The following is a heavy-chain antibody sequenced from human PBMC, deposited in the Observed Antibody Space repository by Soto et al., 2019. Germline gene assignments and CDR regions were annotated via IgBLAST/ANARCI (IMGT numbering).Heavy chain of an antibody. CDR1: GASINSGAHY. CDR2: IYYSGDT. V-gene: IGHV4-31*03. J-gene: IGHJ4*02. D-gene: IGHD2-2*01. CDR3: ARVESASGLDS. Sequence: QVQLQESGPGLVKPSQTLSLTCTVSGASINSGAHYWSWLRQHPGKGLEWIGYIYYSGDTQYNPSLKSRVTISLDTSKNQFALKLNSVTAADTAVYYCARVESASGLDSWGQGTLVTVSS.